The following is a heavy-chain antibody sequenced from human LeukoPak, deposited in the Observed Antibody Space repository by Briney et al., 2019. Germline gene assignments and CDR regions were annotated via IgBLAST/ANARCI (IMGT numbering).Heavy chain of an antibody. CDR2: INPSSGST. Sequence: ASVKVSCKASGYTLTSYYMHWVRQAPGQGLEWMGIINPSSGSTSYAQRFQGRVTMTRDTSTSTVYMELSSLRSEDTAVYYCARRADGDEGYFDYWGQGTLVTVSS. D-gene: IGHD4-17*01. J-gene: IGHJ4*02. V-gene: IGHV1-46*01. CDR3: ARRADGDEGYFDY. CDR1: GYTLTSYY.